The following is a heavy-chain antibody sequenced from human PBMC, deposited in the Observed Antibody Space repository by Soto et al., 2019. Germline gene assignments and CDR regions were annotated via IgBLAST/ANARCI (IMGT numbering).Heavy chain of an antibody. Sequence: QVQLVESGGGVVQPGRSLRLSCAASGFTFSSYAMHWVRQAPGKGLEWVAVISYDGSNKYYADSVKGRFTISRDNSKKQVELEMKRLGGGDPALYFRARGNPSYYYGMDVWGQGTTVTVSS. CDR2: ISYDGSNK. D-gene: IGHD1-1*01. V-gene: IGHV3-30*14. CDR3: ARGNPSYYYGMDV. J-gene: IGHJ6*02. CDR1: GFTFSSYA.